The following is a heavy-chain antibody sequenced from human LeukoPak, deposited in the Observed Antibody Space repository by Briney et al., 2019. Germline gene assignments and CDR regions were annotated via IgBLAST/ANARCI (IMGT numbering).Heavy chain of an antibody. J-gene: IGHJ6*02. CDR3: ARGSSYDILSRYYGMDV. D-gene: IGHD3-9*01. CDR2: IGTAGDT. CDR1: GFTFRSYD. V-gene: IGHV3-13*04. Sequence: GGSLRLSCVASGFTFRSYDMFWVRQPTGKGLEWVSGIGTAGDTNYADSVKGRFTISRENAKNSLYLQMNSLRAGDTAVYYCARGSSYDILSRYYGMDVRGQGTTVTVSS.